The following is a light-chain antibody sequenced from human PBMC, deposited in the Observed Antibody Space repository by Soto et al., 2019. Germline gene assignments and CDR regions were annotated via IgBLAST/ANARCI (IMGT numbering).Light chain of an antibody. Sequence: SVLTQPASVSGSPGQSITISCTGTSSDVGGYNYVSWYQQHPGKAPKLMIYDVSNRPSGVSNRFSGSKSGNTASLTISGLQAEDEADYYCSSYTSSSIFFGTGTKVTVL. J-gene: IGLJ1*01. CDR2: DVS. CDR3: SSYTSSSIF. CDR1: SSDVGGYNY. V-gene: IGLV2-14*01.